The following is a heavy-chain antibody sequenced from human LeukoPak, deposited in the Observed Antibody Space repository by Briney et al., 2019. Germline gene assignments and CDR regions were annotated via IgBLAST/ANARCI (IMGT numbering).Heavy chain of an antibody. V-gene: IGHV3-48*01. CDR3: AREVTMVRGVYDY. CDR2: ISSSSSTI. Sequence: PGGSLRLSCAASGFTFSSYSMNWVRQAPGKGLEWVSYISSSSSTIYYADSVKGRFTISRDNAKNSLYLQMNSLRAEDTAVYYCAREVTMVRGVYDYWGQGTLITVSS. J-gene: IGHJ4*02. D-gene: IGHD3-10*01. CDR1: GFTFSSYS.